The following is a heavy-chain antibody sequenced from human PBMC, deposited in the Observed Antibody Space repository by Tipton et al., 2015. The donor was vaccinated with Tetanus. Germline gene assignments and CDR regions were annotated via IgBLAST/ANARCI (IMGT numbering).Heavy chain of an antibody. D-gene: IGHD6-6*01. CDR3: ARDQGGGRVVRLNWFDP. CDR1: GGSFSNYF. J-gene: IGHJ5*02. CDR2: IYYSGDT. Sequence: GLVKPSETLSLTCAVYGGSFSNYFWNWIRQQPGKGPEWIGYIYYSGDTFYNPSLKSRVTISVDTSKNQFSLNLRSVTAADTAVYYCARDQGGGRVVRLNWFDPWGQGTLVTVSS. V-gene: IGHV4-31*11.